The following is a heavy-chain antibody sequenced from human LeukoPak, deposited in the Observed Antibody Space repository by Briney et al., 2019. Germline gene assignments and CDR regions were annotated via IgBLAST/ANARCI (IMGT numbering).Heavy chain of an antibody. V-gene: IGHV4-39*01. J-gene: IGHJ4*02. CDR2: IYYSGST. Sequence: SETLSLTCTVSGGSISSYYWGWIRQPPGKGLEWIGSIYYSGSTYYNPSLKSRVTISVDTSKNQFSLKLSSVTAADTAVYYCARVFRYYYDSTGSFDYWGQGTLVTVSS. CDR3: ARVFRYYYDSTGSFDY. CDR1: GGSISSYY. D-gene: IGHD3-22*01.